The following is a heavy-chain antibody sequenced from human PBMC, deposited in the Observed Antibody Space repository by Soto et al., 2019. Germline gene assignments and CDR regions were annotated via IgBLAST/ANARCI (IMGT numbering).Heavy chain of an antibody. D-gene: IGHD3-22*01. J-gene: IGHJ5*02. CDR1: GGSISSYY. V-gene: IGHV4-59*08. Sequence: SETLSLTCTVSGGSISSYYWSWIRQPPGKGLEWIGFMYFGGSFNYNPSLTSRVSFSVETSTNQFSMKVTSVTAADTAVYYCARSYYDATGFAVDPWGQGTLVTVS. CDR3: ARSYYDATGFAVDP. CDR2: MYFGGSF.